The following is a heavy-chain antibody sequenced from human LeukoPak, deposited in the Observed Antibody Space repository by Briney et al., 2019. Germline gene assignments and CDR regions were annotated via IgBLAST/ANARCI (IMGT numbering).Heavy chain of an antibody. V-gene: IGHV3-9*01. CDR3: SKDRQWLTYGMEV. CDR2: INWNSVNI. Sequence: GGSLRLSCAASGFTFDDFAMNWVRQVPGKGLEWVSGINWNSVNIVYADSVKGRFTISRDNAKNSLYLHMNRLRAEDTALYYCSKDRQWLTYGMEVSGQGNTVTVSS. D-gene: IGHD5-24*01. CDR1: GFTFDDFA. J-gene: IGHJ6*02.